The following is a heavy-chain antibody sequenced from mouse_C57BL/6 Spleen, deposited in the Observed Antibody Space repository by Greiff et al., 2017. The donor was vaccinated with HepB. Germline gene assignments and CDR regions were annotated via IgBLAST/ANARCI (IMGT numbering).Heavy chain of an antibody. CDR2: IDPNSGGT. D-gene: IGHD2-14*01. Sequence: QVQLQQPGAELVKPGASVKLSCKASGYTFTSYWMHWVKQRPGRGLEWIGRIDPNSGGTKYNEKFKSKATLTVDKPSSTAYMQLSSLTSEDSAVYYCARSRDDRGAGRFAYWGQGTLVTVSA. J-gene: IGHJ3*01. V-gene: IGHV1-72*01. CDR1: GYTFTSYW. CDR3: ARSRDDRGAGRFAY.